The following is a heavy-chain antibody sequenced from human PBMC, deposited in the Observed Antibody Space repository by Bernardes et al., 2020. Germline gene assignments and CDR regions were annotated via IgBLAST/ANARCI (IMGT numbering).Heavy chain of an antibody. CDR3: TKRRTARGGAFDS. D-gene: IGHD1-1*01. V-gene: IGHV3-23*01. Sequence: GGSLRLSCSASGFIFSNYAMTWVRQTPGRGLEWVAGLSNTGDTTAYANFVEGRFTVSRDNSRNTLYLQMNSLRAEDTAIYYCTKRRTARGGAFDSWGQGTLVSVSS. CDR1: GFIFSNYA. CDR2: LSNTGDTT. J-gene: IGHJ4*02.